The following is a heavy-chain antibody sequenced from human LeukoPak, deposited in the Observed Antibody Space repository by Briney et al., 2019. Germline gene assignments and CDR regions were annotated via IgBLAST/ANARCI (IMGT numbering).Heavy chain of an antibody. Sequence: GGSLRLSCAASGFTFSSYAMTWVRQAPGKGLEWVSVISGSGGTTYYADSVKGRLTISRDNSKNTLYLQMNSLRAEDTAVYYCAKGFAVLNSGKLYFDYWGQGTLVTVSA. J-gene: IGHJ4*02. CDR1: GFTFSSYA. V-gene: IGHV3-23*01. CDR2: ISGSGGTT. D-gene: IGHD1-26*01. CDR3: AKGFAVLNSGKLYFDY.